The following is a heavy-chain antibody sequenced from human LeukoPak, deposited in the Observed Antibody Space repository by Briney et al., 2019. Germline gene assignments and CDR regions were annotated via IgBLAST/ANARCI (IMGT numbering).Heavy chain of an antibody. CDR1: GYSISSGYY. CDR3: ARHVLVQLWVDY. V-gene: IGHV4-38-2*02. Sequence: PSETLSLTCTVSGYSISSGYYWGWIRQPPGKGLEWIGSIYYSGSTYYSPSLKSRVTISVDTSKNQFSLKLSSVTAADTAVYYRARHVLVQLWVDYWGQGTLVTVSS. CDR2: IYYSGST. J-gene: IGHJ4*02. D-gene: IGHD5-18*01.